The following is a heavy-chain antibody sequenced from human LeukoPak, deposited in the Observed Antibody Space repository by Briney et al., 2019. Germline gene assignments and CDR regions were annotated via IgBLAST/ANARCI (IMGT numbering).Heavy chain of an antibody. J-gene: IGHJ4*02. CDR2: IKTSGST. Sequence: PSETLSLTCTVSGGSISSYYWSWIRQPAGKGLEWIGRIKTSGSTNYNPSLKSRVTMSVDTSKNQFSLKLSSVTAADTAVYYCARDQWGYYDSSGYYYFDYWGQGTLVTVSS. CDR1: GGSISSYY. V-gene: IGHV4-4*07. CDR3: ARDQWGYYDSSGYYYFDY. D-gene: IGHD3-22*01.